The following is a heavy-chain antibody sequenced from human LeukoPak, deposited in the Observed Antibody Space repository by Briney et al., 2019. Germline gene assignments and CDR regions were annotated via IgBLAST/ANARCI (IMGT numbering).Heavy chain of an antibody. Sequence: ASVTVSCKASGYTFTSYYMHWVRQAPAQGLEWMGTIHPSSSSTSFARNFQGRVTMTRDTSTTTVYMELSSLRSEDTAVYFCARDRIVANRGSTPGCLDPWGQGTLVTVSS. V-gene: IGHV1-46*01. CDR1: GYTFTSYY. CDR2: IHPSSSST. CDR3: ARDRIVANRGSTPGCLDP. J-gene: IGHJ5*02. D-gene: IGHD5-12*01.